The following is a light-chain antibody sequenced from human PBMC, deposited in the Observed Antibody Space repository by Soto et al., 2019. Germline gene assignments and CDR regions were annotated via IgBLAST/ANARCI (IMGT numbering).Light chain of an antibody. CDR2: DVN. Sequence: QSALTQPASVSGSPGQSITISCTGTSSYVGSDNLVSWFQQHPGKAPKLIIYDVNKRPSGVSNRFSGSKSGNTASLTISGLHDEEEADYYWSSARSHIHAVFGGGTKLTVL. CDR1: SSYVGSDNL. J-gene: IGLJ3*02. V-gene: IGLV2-23*02. CDR3: SSARSHIHAV.